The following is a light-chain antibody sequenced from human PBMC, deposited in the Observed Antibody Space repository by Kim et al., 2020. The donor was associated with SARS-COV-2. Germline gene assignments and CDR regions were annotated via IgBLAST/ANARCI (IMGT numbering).Light chain of an antibody. CDR3: QQYNKWRT. J-gene: IGKJ1*01. Sequence: SVSPGESATLSGRASQSVSSDLAWYQQKPGQAPRLLIYDASTRATGIPARFSGSGSGTEFTLTISSLQSEDFAVYYCQQYNKWRTFGQGTKVDIK. CDR1: QSVSSD. CDR2: DAS. V-gene: IGKV3-15*01.